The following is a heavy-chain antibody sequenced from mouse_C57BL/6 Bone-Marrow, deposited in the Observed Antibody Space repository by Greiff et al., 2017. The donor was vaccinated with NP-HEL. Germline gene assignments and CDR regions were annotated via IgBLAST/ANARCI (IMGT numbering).Heavy chain of an antibody. D-gene: IGHD3-2*02. Sequence: QVQLQQSGAELVRPGTSVKVSCKASGYAFTNYLIEWVKQRPGQGLEWIGVINPGSGGTNYTEKFKGKATLTADKSSSTAYMQLSSLTSEDSAVYFCARSLGSSGYVGWFAYWGQGTLVTVSA. CDR3: ARSLGSSGYVGWFAY. J-gene: IGHJ3*01. CDR2: INPGSGGT. V-gene: IGHV1-54*01. CDR1: GYAFTNYL.